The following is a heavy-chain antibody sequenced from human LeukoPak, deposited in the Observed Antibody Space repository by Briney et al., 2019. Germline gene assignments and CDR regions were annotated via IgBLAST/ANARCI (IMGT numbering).Heavy chain of an antibody. J-gene: IGHJ3*02. V-gene: IGHV4-34*01. CDR2: INHSGST. D-gene: IGHD4-17*01. CDR1: GGSFSGYY. Sequence: PSETLSLTCAVYGGSFSGYYWSWIRQPPGKGLEWIGEINHSGSTNYNPSLKSRVTISVDTSKNQFSLKLSSVTAADTAVYYCARAFYGDSHADAFDIWGQGTMVTVSA. CDR3: ARAFYGDSHADAFDI.